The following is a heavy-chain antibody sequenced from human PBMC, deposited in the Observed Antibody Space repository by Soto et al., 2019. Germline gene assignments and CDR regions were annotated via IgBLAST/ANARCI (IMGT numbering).Heavy chain of an antibody. CDR1: GGTFRTHA. CDR2: IIPIFGTS. J-gene: IGHJ6*02. D-gene: IGHD2-15*01. V-gene: IGHV1-69*01. Sequence: QVQLVQSGAEVQKPGSSVKVSCKASGGTFRTHAIIWVRQAPGQGLEWMGGIIPIFGTSKSAQKFQGRVTITADESTSTAYMELSSLRSEDTAVYYCAREAGDCGGVSCSFYGMDVWGQGTTVTVSS. CDR3: AREAGDCGGVSCSFYGMDV.